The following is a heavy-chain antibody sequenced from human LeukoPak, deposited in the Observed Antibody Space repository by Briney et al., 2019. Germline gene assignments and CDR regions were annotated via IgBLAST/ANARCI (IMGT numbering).Heavy chain of an antibody. D-gene: IGHD2-15*01. Sequence: GGSLGLSCAASGFTFSNYWMSWVHQAPGKGLEWVANIKEDGSDKYYVDSLMGRFTISRDNAKNSLYLQMSGLRAEDTALYYCARDETFCSGGTCYTRGYFAFWGQGTLVTVSS. CDR2: IKEDGSDK. J-gene: IGHJ4*02. CDR1: GFTFSNYW. CDR3: ARDETFCSGGTCYTRGYFAF. V-gene: IGHV3-7*01.